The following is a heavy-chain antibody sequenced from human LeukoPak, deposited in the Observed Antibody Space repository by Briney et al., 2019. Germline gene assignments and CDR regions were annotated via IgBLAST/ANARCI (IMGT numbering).Heavy chain of an antibody. V-gene: IGHV4-30-4*01. CDR3: ARGEGYSYGSFFDS. Sequence: SQTLSLTCIVSGGSISRGDYYWSWIRQPPGKGLEWIVYIYDSGTTFYSPSLNGRGTISVDTSKNQFSLKVTSVTAADTAVYYCARGEGYSYGSFFDSWGQGTLVTVSS. CDR1: GGSISRGDYY. D-gene: IGHD5-18*01. CDR2: IYDSGTT. J-gene: IGHJ4*02.